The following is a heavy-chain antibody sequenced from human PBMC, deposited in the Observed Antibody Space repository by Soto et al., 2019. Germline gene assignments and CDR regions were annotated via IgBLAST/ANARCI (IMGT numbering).Heavy chain of an antibody. V-gene: IGHV1-8*01. CDR3: ARGYGGYTWYPDY. CDR2: MNPNKGNT. Sequence: QVQLVQSGAEVKKPGASVKVSCKASGYTFTSNDINWVRQATGQGLEWMGWMNPNKGNTGYAQKFQGRITMTRNNSISTAYMELSCLRSEDTAVYYCARGYGGYTWYPDYWGQGTLVTVSS. CDR1: GYTFTSND. J-gene: IGHJ4*02. D-gene: IGHD4-17*01.